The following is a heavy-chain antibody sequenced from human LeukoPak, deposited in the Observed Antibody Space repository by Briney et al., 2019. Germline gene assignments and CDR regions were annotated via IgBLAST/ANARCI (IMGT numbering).Heavy chain of an antibody. V-gene: IGHV3-21*01. Sequence: GGSLRLSCAASGFTFSSYSMNWVRQAPGKGLEWVSSISSSSSYIYYADSVKGRFTISRDNAKNSLYLQMNGLRAEDTAVYYCARDINSVRWELLGWRSGYFDLWGRGTLVTVSS. CDR1: GFTFSSYS. CDR2: ISSSSSYI. J-gene: IGHJ2*01. D-gene: IGHD1-26*01. CDR3: ARDINSVRWELLGWRSGYFDL.